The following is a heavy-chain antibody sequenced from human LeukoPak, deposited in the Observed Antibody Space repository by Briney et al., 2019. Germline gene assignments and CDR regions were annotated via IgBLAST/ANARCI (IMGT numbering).Heavy chain of an antibody. Sequence: SETLSLTCTVSGDSISSYYWSWVRQPPGKGLEWIGYIYTSGGTNYIPSLKGRVTISIDTSKNQFSLKLSSVTAADSAVYYCARLTRLSTSPDRYYLDYWGQGTLVTVSS. CDR1: GDSISSYY. D-gene: IGHD6-6*01. J-gene: IGHJ4*02. CDR2: IYTSGGT. CDR3: ARLTRLSTSPDRYYLDY. V-gene: IGHV4-4*09.